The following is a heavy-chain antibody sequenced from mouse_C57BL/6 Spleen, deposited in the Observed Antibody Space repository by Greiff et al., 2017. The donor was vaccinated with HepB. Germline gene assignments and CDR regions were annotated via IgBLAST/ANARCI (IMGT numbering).Heavy chain of an antibody. J-gene: IGHJ2*01. CDR2: ILPGSGST. CDR3: ARGGY. Sequence: VQLQQSGAELMKPGASVKLSCKATGYTFTGYWIEWVKQRPGHGLEWIGEILPGSGSTNYHEKFKGKATFTADTSSNTAYMQLSSLTTEDSAIYYCARGGYWGQGTTLTVSS. CDR1: GYTFTGYW. V-gene: IGHV1-9*01.